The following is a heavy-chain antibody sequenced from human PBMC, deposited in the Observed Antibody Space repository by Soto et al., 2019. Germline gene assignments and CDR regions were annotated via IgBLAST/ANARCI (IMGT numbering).Heavy chain of an antibody. V-gene: IGHV4-59*01. CDR3: ARVRLYCSGGSCQAFYFDY. D-gene: IGHD2-15*01. Sequence: SETLCLTCTVSGGSISSYYWSGIRQPPGKGLEWIGYIYYSGSTNYNPSLKSRVTISVDTSKNQFSLKLSSVTAADTAVYYCARVRLYCSGGSCQAFYFDYWGQGTLVTVS. CDR1: GGSISSYY. CDR2: IYYSGST. J-gene: IGHJ4*02.